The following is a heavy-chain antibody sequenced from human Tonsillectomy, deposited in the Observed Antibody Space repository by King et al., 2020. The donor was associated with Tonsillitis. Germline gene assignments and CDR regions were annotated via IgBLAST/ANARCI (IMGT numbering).Heavy chain of an antibody. CDR3: AREDSGSFINWFDP. Sequence: LTLKESGPTLVKPTQTLTLTCTFSGFSLTTTGVGVGWIRQPPGKALEWLALIYWNEDKRYSPSLKSRLTITKDTSKNQVVLTMTNMDPVDTATYYCAREDSGSFINWFDPWGQGTLVTVSS. D-gene: IGHD3-10*01. J-gene: IGHJ5*02. CDR1: GFSLTTTGVG. CDR2: IYWNEDK. V-gene: IGHV2-5*01.